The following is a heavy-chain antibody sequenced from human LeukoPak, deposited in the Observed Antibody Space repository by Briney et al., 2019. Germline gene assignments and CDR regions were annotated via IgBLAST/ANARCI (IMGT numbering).Heavy chain of an antibody. CDR1: GGSISSYY. V-gene: IGHV4-59*08. CDR2: IYYSGST. CDR3: ARMSLGNWGYAFDI. J-gene: IGHJ3*02. D-gene: IGHD7-27*01. Sequence: SETLSLTCTVSGGSISSYYWSWIRQPPGKGLEWIGYIYYSGSTNYNPSLKSRVTISVDTSKNQFSLKLSSVTAADTAVYYCARMSLGNWGYAFDIWGQGTMVTVSS.